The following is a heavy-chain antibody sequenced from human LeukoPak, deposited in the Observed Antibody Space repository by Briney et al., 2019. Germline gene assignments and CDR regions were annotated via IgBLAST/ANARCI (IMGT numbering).Heavy chain of an antibody. CDR2: SRNKANSYTT. CDR3: TRTGVVGTTHFDY. J-gene: IGHJ4*02. Sequence: GGSLRLSCAASGFTFSDHYMDWVRQAPGKGLEWVGRSRNKANSYTTEYAASVKGRFTISRDVSKNSLHLQMNSLKTEDTAVYYFTRTGVVGTTHFDYWGQGTLVTVSS. CDR1: GFTFSDHY. D-gene: IGHD1-26*01. V-gene: IGHV3-72*01.